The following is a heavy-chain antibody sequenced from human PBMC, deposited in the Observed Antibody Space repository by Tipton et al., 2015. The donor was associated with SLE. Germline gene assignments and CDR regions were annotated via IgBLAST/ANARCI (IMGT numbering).Heavy chain of an antibody. CDR3: ARGPFWSGSWDY. D-gene: IGHD3-3*01. CDR2: IYYSGST. J-gene: IGHJ4*02. V-gene: IGHV4-39*07. CDR1: GGSISSSSYY. Sequence: TLSLTCTVSGGSISSSSYYWGWIRQPPGKGLEWIGSIYYSGSTYYNPSLKSRVTTSVDTSKNQFSLKLGSVTAADTAVYYCARGPFWSGSWDYWGQGTLVTVSS.